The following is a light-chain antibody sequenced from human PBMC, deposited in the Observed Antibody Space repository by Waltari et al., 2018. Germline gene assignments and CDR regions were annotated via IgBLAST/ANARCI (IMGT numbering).Light chain of an antibody. Sequence: QSVLTQPPSLSGAPGQRVTISCPGSSSNIEAGYCVQRYQQFPGTAPKLLIYDNTNRPSGVPARFSGSKSGTSASLAITGLQAEDEADYYCQSYDSSLRGFYVFGTGTKVTV. CDR1: SSNIEAGYC. J-gene: IGLJ1*01. CDR3: QSYDSSLRGFYV. V-gene: IGLV1-40*01. CDR2: DNT.